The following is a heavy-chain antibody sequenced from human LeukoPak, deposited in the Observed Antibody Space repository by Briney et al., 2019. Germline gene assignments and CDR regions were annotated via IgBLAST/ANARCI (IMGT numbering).Heavy chain of an antibody. Sequence: PGGSLRLSCAASGFTFSSYGMHWVRQAPGKGLEWVAVIWYDGSNKYYADSVKGRFTISRDNSKNTLYLQMNSLRVEDTAVYHCAKDSDWSFDIWGQGTMVTVSS. CDR3: AKDSDWSFDI. CDR1: GFTFSSYG. V-gene: IGHV3-33*06. D-gene: IGHD3-9*01. CDR2: IWYDGSNK. J-gene: IGHJ3*02.